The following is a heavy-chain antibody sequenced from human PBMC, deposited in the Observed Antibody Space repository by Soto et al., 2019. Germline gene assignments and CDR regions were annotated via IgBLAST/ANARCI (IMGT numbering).Heavy chain of an antibody. J-gene: IGHJ5*02. V-gene: IGHV3-30*18. CDR1: GLTLSDYG. CDR2: ISYDGNNK. Sequence: QVQLVESGGGVVQPGRSLRLSCEASGLTLSDYGVHWVRQAPGKGLEWVAVISYDGNNKYYADSVQDRFTISRDNSKNTLYLQMNSLRAEDTAFYYCAKDREQELVRGWFDPWGPGTLVIVSS. D-gene: IGHD6-13*01. CDR3: AKDREQELVRGWFDP.